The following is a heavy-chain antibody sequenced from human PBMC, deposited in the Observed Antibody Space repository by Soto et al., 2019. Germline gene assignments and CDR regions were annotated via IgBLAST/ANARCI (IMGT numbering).Heavy chain of an antibody. D-gene: IGHD5-18*01. Sequence: EVQLLDSGGGLVQRGGSLRLSCAASGFTFSSYAMSWVRQAPGKGLEWVSAIRGSGDSTYYADSVKGRFTISRDNSKNTLYLQMNSLRAEDTAVDYCARTLYNYGTDYWGQGTLVTVSS. CDR2: IRGSGDST. CDR3: ARTLYNYGTDY. J-gene: IGHJ4*02. CDR1: GFTFSSYA. V-gene: IGHV3-23*01.